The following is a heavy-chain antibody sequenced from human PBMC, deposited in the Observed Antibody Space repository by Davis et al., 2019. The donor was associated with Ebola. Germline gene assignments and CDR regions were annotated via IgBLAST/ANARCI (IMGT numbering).Heavy chain of an antibody. V-gene: IGHV3-7*01. CDR3: ARPDRSITTTPGF. CDR1: GFTFSNYW. Sequence: PGGSLRLSCAASGFTFSNYWMSWVRQAPGKGLEWVANIHPDGGDKHYVDSVKGRFTISRDNAKNSLYLQMNSLRAEDTAVYYCARPDRSITTTPGFWGQGTLVTVSS. J-gene: IGHJ4*02. D-gene: IGHD1-1*01. CDR2: IHPDGGDK.